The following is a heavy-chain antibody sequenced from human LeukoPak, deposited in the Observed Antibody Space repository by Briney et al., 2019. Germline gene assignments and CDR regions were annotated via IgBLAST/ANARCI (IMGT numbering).Heavy chain of an antibody. Sequence: PSETLSLTCAVYGGSLSGYHWSWIRQAPGKGLEWIGDISHTGRSTYNPSLKSRLTMSIDTSRNQFSLRLSSVTAADTSIYFCASTMMTSSYYFDSWGQRTQVIVSS. CDR3: ASTMMTSSYYFDS. V-gene: IGHV4-34*01. CDR1: GGSLSGYH. CDR2: ISHTGRS. J-gene: IGHJ4*02. D-gene: IGHD3-22*01.